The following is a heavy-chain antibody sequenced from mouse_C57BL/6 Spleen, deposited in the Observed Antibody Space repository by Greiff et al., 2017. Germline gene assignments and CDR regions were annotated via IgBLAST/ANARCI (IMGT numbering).Heavy chain of an antibody. CDR1: GYAFSSSW. D-gene: IGHD2-10*02. Sequence: VQLQQSGPELVKPGASVKISCKASGYAFSSSWMTWVKQRPGKGLEWIGRIYPGDGDTNYNGKFKGKATLTADTSSSTAYMQRSSLTSEDSAVYVCAREGYDPWVSYWGQGTLVTVS. V-gene: IGHV1-82*01. J-gene: IGHJ3*01. CDR2: IYPGDGDT. CDR3: AREGYDPWVSY.